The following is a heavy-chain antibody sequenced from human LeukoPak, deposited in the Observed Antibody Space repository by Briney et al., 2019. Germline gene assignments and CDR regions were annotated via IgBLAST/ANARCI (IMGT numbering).Heavy chain of an antibody. D-gene: IGHD6-6*01. CDR2: IYYSGST. J-gene: IGHJ4*02. CDR3: ARMPGSSTGFDY. V-gene: IGHV4-59*01. Sequence: SSETLSLTCTFSGGSISPYYWSWIRQPPGKGLEWLGYIYYSGSTNYNPSLKSRATISVDTSKNQFSLKLTSVTAADTAVYYCARMPGSSTGFDYWGRGTLVTVSS. CDR1: GGSISPYY.